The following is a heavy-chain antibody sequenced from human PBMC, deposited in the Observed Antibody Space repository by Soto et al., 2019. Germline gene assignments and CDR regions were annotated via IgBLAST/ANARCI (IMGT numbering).Heavy chain of an antibody. D-gene: IGHD2-15*01. CDR1: GGTFSSYA. J-gene: IGHJ6*02. Sequence: EASVKVSCKSSGGTFSSYAISWVRQAPRQGLEWMGGIIPIFGTANYAQKFQGRVTITADESTSTAYMELSSLRSEDTAVYYCARDKYCSGGSCYNREGFLDYYGMDVWGQGTTVTVSS. V-gene: IGHV1-69*13. CDR3: ARDKYCSGGSCYNREGFLDYYGMDV. CDR2: IIPIFGTA.